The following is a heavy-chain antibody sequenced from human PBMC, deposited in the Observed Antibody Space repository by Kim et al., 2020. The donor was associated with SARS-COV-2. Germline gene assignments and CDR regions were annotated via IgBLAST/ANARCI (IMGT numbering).Heavy chain of an antibody. Sequence: GGSLRLSCAASGFTFSSYGMHWVRQAPGKGLEWVAVISYDGSNKYYADSVKGRFTISRDNSKNTLYLQMNSLRAEDTAVYYCAKDPFNNSNYPPGYYYYMDVWGKGTTVTVSS. CDR3: AKDPFNNSNYPPGYYYYMDV. CDR2: ISYDGSNK. J-gene: IGHJ6*03. CDR1: GFTFSSYG. D-gene: IGHD4-4*01. V-gene: IGHV3-30*18.